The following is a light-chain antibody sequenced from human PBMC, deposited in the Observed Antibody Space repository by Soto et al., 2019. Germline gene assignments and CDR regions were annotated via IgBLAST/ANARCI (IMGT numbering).Light chain of an antibody. Sequence: DIVMTQSPDSLAVSLGERATINCKSSQTVLYRSNNNNYLAWYQQKPGQPPKVVIYWASTRESGVPDRFSGSGSGTDFTLTISSLQAEDVAVYYCQQYSSSPWTFGQGTKVEIK. V-gene: IGKV4-1*01. CDR3: QQYSSSPWT. J-gene: IGKJ1*01. CDR1: QTVLYRSNNNNY. CDR2: WAS.